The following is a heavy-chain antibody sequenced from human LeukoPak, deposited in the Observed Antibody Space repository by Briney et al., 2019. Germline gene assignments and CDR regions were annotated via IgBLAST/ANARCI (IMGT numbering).Heavy chain of an antibody. J-gene: IGHJ6*03. CDR3: AKDRHASYYYYYMDV. CDR2: ISTSGTSGTII. Sequence: GGSLRLSCTASGFTFSSYEMNWVRQAPGRGMEWISYISTSGTSGTIIYYADSVKGRFTISRDNAKNSLFLQMSSLRAEDTAVYYCAKDRHASYYYYYMDVWGKGTTVTVSS. CDR1: GFTFSSYE. V-gene: IGHV3-48*03.